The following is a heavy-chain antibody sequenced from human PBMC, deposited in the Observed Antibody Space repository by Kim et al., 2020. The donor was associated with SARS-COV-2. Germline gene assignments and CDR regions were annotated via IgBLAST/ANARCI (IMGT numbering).Heavy chain of an antibody. CDR3: ARVPPYYGGYYYGMDV. CDR1: GYTFTGYY. D-gene: IGHD3-22*01. CDR2: INPNSGGT. V-gene: IGHV1-2*06. Sequence: ASVKVSCKASGYTFTGYYMDWVQQAPGQGLEWMGRINPNSGGTNYAQKFQGRVTMTRDTSISTAYMELSRLRSDDTAVYYCARVPPYYGGYYYGMDVWGQGTTVTVSS. J-gene: IGHJ6*02.